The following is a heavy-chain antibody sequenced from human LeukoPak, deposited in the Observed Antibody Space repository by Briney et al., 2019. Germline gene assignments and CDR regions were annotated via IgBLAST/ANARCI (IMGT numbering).Heavy chain of an antibody. D-gene: IGHD3-22*01. V-gene: IGHV2-5*02. J-gene: IGHJ4*02. CDR3: AHYSYYDSSGYYLDY. Sequence: QSGPTLVKPTQTLTLTCTFSGFSLSTSGVGVGWIRQPPGKALEWLALIYWDDDKRYSPSLKSRLTITKDTSKNQVVLTMTNMDPVDTATYYCAHYSYYDSSGYYLDYWGQGTLVTVSS. CDR1: GFSLSTSGVG. CDR2: IYWDDDK.